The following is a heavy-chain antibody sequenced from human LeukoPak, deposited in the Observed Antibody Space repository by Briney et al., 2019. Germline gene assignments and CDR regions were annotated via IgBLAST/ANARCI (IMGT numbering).Heavy chain of an antibody. D-gene: IGHD5-18*01. CDR3: ARVGKSGSYGYYYFDY. J-gene: IGHJ4*02. V-gene: IGHV3-7*01. CDR1: GFTFSSYW. CDR2: IKQDGSEK. Sequence: GGSLRLSCAASGFTFSSYWMSWVRQAPGKRLEWVANIKQDGSEKYYVDSVKGRFTISRDNAKNSLYLQMNSLRAEDTAVYYCARVGKSGSYGYYYFDYWGQGTLVTVSS.